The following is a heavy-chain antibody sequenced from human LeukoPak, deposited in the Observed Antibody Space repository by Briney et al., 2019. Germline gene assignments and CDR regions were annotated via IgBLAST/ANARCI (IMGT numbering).Heavy chain of an antibody. CDR1: GFTFSSYG. CDR2: ISYDGSNK. J-gene: IGHJ4*02. Sequence: GGSLRLSCAASGFTFSSYGMHWVRQAPGKGLEWVAVISYDGSNKYYADSVKGRFTISRDNSKNTLYLQINSLRAEDTAVYFCAKESTGSTSLDYWGQGTLVTVSS. D-gene: IGHD1-7*01. V-gene: IGHV3-30*18. CDR3: AKESTGSTSLDY.